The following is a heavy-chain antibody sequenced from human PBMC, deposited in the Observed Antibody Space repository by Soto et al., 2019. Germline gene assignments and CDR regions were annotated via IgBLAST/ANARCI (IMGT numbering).Heavy chain of an antibody. J-gene: IGHJ6*03. CDR3: ARGAAMITFGGVIVPEYYYHYMDV. D-gene: IGHD3-16*02. CDR1: GGSIGSGNYY. Sequence: SETLSLTCTVSGGSIGSGNYYWNWVRQVPGQALEWIGYIYYSGSTNYTPSLKSRVTISVDTSKNQFSLKLSSVTAADTAVYYCARGAAMITFGGVIVPEYYYHYMDVWGKGTTVTVSS. V-gene: IGHV4-61*01. CDR2: IYYSGST.